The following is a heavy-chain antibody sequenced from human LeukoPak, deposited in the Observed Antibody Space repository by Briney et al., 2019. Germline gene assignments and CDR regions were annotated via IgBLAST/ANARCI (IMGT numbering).Heavy chain of an antibody. J-gene: IGHJ4*02. D-gene: IGHD3-10*01. CDR2: INYSGST. CDR1: GDSISSSGYY. Sequence: SETLSLTCTVSGDSISSSGYYWSWIRQHPGKGLEWIGYINYSGSTYYNPSLKSRVTISVDTSKNQFSLKLSSVTAADTAVYYCASDEWFGSSDYWGQGTLVTVSS. CDR3: ASDEWFGSSDY. V-gene: IGHV4-31*03.